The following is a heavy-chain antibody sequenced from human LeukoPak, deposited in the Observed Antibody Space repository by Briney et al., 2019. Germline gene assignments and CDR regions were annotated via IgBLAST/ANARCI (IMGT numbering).Heavy chain of an antibody. CDR3: AKDIPEVRHRGRLPVGLDY. CDR2: ISWNSGSI. CDR1: GFTFDDYA. Sequence: PGGSLRLSCAASGFTFDDYAMHWVRQAPGKGLEWVSGISWNSGSIGYADSVKGRFTISRDNVKNSLYLQMNTLRAEDMALYYCAKDIPEVRHRGRLPVGLDYWGQGTLVTVSS. J-gene: IGHJ4*02. D-gene: IGHD2-15*01. V-gene: IGHV3-9*03.